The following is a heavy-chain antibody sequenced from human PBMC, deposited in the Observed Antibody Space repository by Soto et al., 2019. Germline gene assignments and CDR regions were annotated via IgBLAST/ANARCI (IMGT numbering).Heavy chain of an antibody. D-gene: IGHD1-20*01. V-gene: IGHV4-30-4*01. J-gene: IGHJ3*02. CDR1: GGSISSGDYY. CDR3: ARVITKDAFDI. Sequence: SETLSLTCTVSGGSISSGDYYWSWIRQPPGKGLEWIGYIYYSGSTYYNPSLKSRVTISVDTSKNQFSLKLSSVTAADTAVYYCARVITKDAFDIWGQGTMVTVSS. CDR2: IYYSGST.